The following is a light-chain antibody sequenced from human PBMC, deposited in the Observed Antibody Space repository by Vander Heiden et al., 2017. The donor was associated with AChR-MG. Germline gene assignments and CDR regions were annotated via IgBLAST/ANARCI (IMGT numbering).Light chain of an antibody. CDR3: QQSYSTPGLT. CDR1: QSISSY. J-gene: IGKJ4*01. CDR2: AAS. V-gene: IGKV1-39*01. Sequence: DIQMPQPPSSLSASVGGRVTITCRASQSISSYLNWYQQKPGEAPKLLIYAASSLQSGVPARFSGSGSGTDVTLTISSLQPEDFATYYCQQSYSTPGLTFGGGTKVEIK.